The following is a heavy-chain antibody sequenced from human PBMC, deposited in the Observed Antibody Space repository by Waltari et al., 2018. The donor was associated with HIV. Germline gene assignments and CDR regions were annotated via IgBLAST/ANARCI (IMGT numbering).Heavy chain of an antibody. CDR3: ARGLSTVTTVIWYFDL. J-gene: IGHJ2*01. CDR2: INHSGST. Sequence: QVQLQQWGAGLLKPSETLSLTCAVYGGSFSGYYWSWIRQPPGKGLEWIGEINHSGSTNYNPSLKRRVTISVDTSKNQFSLKLSSVTAADTAVYYCARGLSTVTTVIWYFDLWGRGTLVTVSS. D-gene: IGHD4-17*01. CDR1: GGSFSGYY. V-gene: IGHV4-34*01.